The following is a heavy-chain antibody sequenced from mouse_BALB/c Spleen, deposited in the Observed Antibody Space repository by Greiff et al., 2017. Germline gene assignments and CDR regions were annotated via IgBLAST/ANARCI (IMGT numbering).Heavy chain of an antibody. CDR3: ARRYDGAMDY. V-gene: IGHV14-3*02. Sequence: EVKLVESGAELVKPGASVKLSCTASGFNIKDTYMHWVKQRPEQGLEWIGRIDPANGNTKYDPKFQGKATITADTSSNTAYLQLSSLTSEDTAVYYCARRYDGAMDYWGQGTSVTVSS. J-gene: IGHJ4*01. CDR1: GFNIKDTY. D-gene: IGHD2-14*01. CDR2: IDPANGNT.